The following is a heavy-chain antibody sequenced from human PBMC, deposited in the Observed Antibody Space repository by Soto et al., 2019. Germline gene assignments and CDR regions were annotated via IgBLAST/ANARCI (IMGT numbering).Heavy chain of an antibody. CDR1: GFTFSSYA. J-gene: IGHJ4*02. Sequence: GGSLRLSCAASGFTFSSYAMSWVRQAPGKGLEWVSAISGSGGSTYYADSVKGRFTISRDNSKNTLYLQMNSLRAEDTAVYYCAKAFTAIPGSRPEEKYYFDYWGQGTLVTVPS. CDR3: AKAFTAIPGSRPEEKYYFDY. V-gene: IGHV3-23*01. CDR2: ISGSGGST. D-gene: IGHD5-18*01.